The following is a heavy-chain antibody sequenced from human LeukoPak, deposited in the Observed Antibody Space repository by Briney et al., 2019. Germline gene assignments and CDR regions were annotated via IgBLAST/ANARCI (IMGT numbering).Heavy chain of an antibody. CDR1: GFTFSSYA. J-gene: IGHJ4*02. D-gene: IGHD3-3*01. Sequence: PGGSLRLSCAASGFTFSSYAMSWVRQAPGKGPEWVSAISESGGSTSYADSVKGRFTISRDNSKSTLFLQMNSLRAEDTAVYYCAKSQTSDFWSGSDYYFDYWGQGTLVTVSS. CDR3: AKSQTSDFWSGSDYYFDY. V-gene: IGHV3-23*01. CDR2: ISESGGST.